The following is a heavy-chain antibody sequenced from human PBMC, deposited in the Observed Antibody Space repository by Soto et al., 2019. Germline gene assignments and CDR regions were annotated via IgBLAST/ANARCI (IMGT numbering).Heavy chain of an antibody. Sequence: GASVKVACKASGYTFTSYYMHWVRQAPGQGLEWMGIINPSGGSTSYAQKFQGRVTMTRDTSTSTVYMELSSLRSEDTAVYYCARELRAANLYYYYYGMDVWGQGTTVTVSS. CDR1: GYTFTSYY. CDR3: ARELRAANLYYYYYGMDV. J-gene: IGHJ6*02. V-gene: IGHV1-46*01. CDR2: INPSGGST. D-gene: IGHD6-25*01.